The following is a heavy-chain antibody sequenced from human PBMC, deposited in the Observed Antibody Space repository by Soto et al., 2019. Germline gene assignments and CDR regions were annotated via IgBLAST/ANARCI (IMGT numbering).Heavy chain of an antibody. CDR3: ARLYPGYSSGWPFDY. V-gene: IGHV1-69*02. CDR1: GGTFSSYT. Sequence: ASVKVSCKASGGTFSSYTISWVRQAPGQGLEWMGRIIPILGIANYAQKFQGRVTITADKSTSTAYMELSSLRSEDTAVYYCARLYPGYSSGWPFDYWGQGTLVTVSS. CDR2: IIPILGIA. J-gene: IGHJ4*02. D-gene: IGHD6-19*01.